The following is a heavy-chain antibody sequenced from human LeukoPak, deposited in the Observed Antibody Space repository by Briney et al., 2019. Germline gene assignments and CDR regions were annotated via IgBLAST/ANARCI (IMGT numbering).Heavy chain of an antibody. J-gene: IGHJ2*01. Sequence: ASVKVSCKASGYTFISYYIHWVRQAPGQGLEWMGIINPNGGSTSYAQKFQGRVTMTRDMSTSTVYMELSSLRSEDTAVYYCARGGGDYDSSGYYYGWYFDLWGRGTLVTVSS. V-gene: IGHV1-46*01. CDR3: ARGGGDYDSSGYYYGWYFDL. CDR1: GYTFISYY. CDR2: INPNGGST. D-gene: IGHD3-22*01.